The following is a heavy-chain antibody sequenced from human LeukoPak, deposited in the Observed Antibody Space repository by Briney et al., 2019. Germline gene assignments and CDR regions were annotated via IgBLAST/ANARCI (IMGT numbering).Heavy chain of an antibody. CDR3: AKLRETAGTGQANY. CDR1: GFTFSSYA. CDR2: ISGSGGST. J-gene: IGHJ4*02. D-gene: IGHD2-8*02. Sequence: GGSLRLSRAAPGFTFSSYAMSWVRQAPGKGLEWVSAISGSGGSTYYADSVKGRLTISRDNSKDTLYLQVNSLRAEDTAVYFCAKLRETAGTGQANYWGQATLVTVSS. V-gene: IGHV3-23*01.